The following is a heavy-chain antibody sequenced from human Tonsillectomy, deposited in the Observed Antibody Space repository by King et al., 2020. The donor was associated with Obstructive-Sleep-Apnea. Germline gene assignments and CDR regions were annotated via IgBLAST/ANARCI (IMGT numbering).Heavy chain of an antibody. CDR2: IYYSGST. V-gene: IGHV4-39*01. CDR1: GGSFTISSYY. J-gene: IGHJ3*02. Sequence: PLQESGPGLVKPSETLSLTCTVSGGSFTISSYYWGWIRQPPGKGLEWIGTIYYSGSTYYNSSLKSRITISVDTSKNEFSLKLSSVTAVDTGVYYCARASANDAVEIWGQGTMVTVSS. CDR3: ARASANDAVEI.